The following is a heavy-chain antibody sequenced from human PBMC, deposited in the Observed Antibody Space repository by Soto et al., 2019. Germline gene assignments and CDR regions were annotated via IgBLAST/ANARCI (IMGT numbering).Heavy chain of an antibody. J-gene: IGHJ6*03. V-gene: IGHV4-59*12. D-gene: IGHD4-4*01. CDR1: GGSITIFS. CDR2: INYSGST. CDR3: ARTSTVSTPTDYYYYYMDV. Sequence: SETLSLTCTVSGGSITIFSWSRLRQPPGEALEWSGYINYSGSTKYNPYLKSRVTISVDTSKNQFSLRLSSVTAADTAVYYCARTSTVSTPTDYYYYYMDVWGKGTTVTVSS.